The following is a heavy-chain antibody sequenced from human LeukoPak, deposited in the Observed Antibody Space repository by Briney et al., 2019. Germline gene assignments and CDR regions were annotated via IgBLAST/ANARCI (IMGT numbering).Heavy chain of an antibody. CDR1: GNTFSNSL. D-gene: IGHD6-6*01. V-gene: IGHV5-51*01. CDR2: IYPGDSST. Sequence: GESLKISCKDSGNTFSNSLIVWVRHMPGKGLEWMGIIYPGDSSTKYSPSFQGQVTTSADKSISTAYLQWSSLKASDTAIYYCARPKYSSSLAFDYWGQGTPVTVSS. J-gene: IGHJ4*02. CDR3: ARPKYSSSLAFDY.